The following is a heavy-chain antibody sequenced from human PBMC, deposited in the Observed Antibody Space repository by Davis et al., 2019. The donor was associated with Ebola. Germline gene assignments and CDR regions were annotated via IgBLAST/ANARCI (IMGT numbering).Heavy chain of an antibody. CDR2: INHSGST. CDR3: ARHFRATGGDYDDY. Sequence: PSETLSLTCAVYGGSFSGYYWTWIRQPPGKGLEWIGEINHSGSTNYNPSLKKRVTVSVDTSKNQFSLKLSSVTAADTAVYYCARHFRATGGDYDDYWGQGTLVTVSS. D-gene: IGHD3-3*02. J-gene: IGHJ4*02. V-gene: IGHV4-34*01. CDR1: GGSFSGYY.